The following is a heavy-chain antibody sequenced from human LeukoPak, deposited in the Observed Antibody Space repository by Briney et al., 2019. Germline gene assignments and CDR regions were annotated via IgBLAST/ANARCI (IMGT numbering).Heavy chain of an antibody. CDR2: ISSSSSYI. CDR1: GFTFSSYS. D-gene: IGHD2-2*01. Sequence: GGSLRLSCAASGFTFSSYSMNWVRQAPGKGLEWVSSISSSSSYIYYADSVKGRFTISRDNAKNSLYLQMNSLRAEDTAVYYCARKGSSSRYSHNDYWGQGTLVTVSS. CDR3: ARKGSSSRYSHNDY. J-gene: IGHJ4*02. V-gene: IGHV3-21*01.